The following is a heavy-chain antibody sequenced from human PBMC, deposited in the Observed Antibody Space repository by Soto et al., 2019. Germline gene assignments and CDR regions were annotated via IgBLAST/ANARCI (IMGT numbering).Heavy chain of an antibody. CDR3: ARGHDFWSGLYTPYFEY. Sequence: TETLSLTCTVSVDSMSTYFWSWIRQPPGKGLEWMGYVYYNGNTTYNPSLKGRVTISVDTSKLQFSLELTSVTAADTAVYYCARGHDFWSGLYTPYFEYWGQKILVTVSS. D-gene: IGHD3-3*01. V-gene: IGHV4-59*01. J-gene: IGHJ4*02. CDR1: VDSMSTYF. CDR2: VYYNGNT.